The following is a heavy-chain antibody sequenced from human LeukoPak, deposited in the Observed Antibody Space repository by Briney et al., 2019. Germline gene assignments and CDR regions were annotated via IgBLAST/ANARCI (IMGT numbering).Heavy chain of an antibody. CDR2: IYPDDSDT. CDR1: GYSFPSYW. J-gene: IGHJ6*04. Sequence: GESLKISCKGSGYSFPSYWIGWVRQMPGKGLEWMAIIYPDDSDTRYSPSFQGQITISADKSIDTAYLQWNSLKASDSAMYYCARLGCSSTSCYDVWGKGTTVTVSS. V-gene: IGHV5-51*01. CDR3: ARLGCSSTSCYDV. D-gene: IGHD2-2*01.